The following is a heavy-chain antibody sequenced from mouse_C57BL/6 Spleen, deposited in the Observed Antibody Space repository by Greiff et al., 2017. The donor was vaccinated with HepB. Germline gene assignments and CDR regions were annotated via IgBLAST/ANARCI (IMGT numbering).Heavy chain of an antibody. J-gene: IGHJ3*01. Sequence: EVMLVESGGGLVQPGGSMKLSCAASGFTFSDAWMDWVRQSPEKGLEWVAEIRNKANNHATYYAESVKGRFTISRDDSKSSVYLQMNSLRAEDTGIYYCTGITTVVARAYWGQGTLVTVSA. V-gene: IGHV6-6*01. CDR3: TGITTVVARAY. CDR2: IRNKANNHAT. CDR1: GFTFSDAW. D-gene: IGHD1-1*01.